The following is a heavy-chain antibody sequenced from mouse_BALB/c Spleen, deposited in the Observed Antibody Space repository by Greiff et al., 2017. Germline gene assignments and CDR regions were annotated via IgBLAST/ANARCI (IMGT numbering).Heavy chain of an antibody. V-gene: IGHV5-17*02. Sequence: EVNVVESGGGLVQPGGSLKLSCAASGFTFSSYTMSWVRQTPEKRLEWVAYISSGSSTIYYADTVKGRFTISRDNPKNTLFLQMTSLRSEDTAMYYCARFDLYAMDYWGQGTSVTVSS. J-gene: IGHJ4*01. CDR2: ISSGSSTI. CDR1: GFTFSSYT. CDR3: ARFDLYAMDY.